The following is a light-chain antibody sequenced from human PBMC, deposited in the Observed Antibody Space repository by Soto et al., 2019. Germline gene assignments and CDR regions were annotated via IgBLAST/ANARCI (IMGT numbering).Light chain of an antibody. CDR3: SSYTTSATLV. CDR1: SSDVGAYNY. CDR2: EVN. J-gene: IGLJ2*01. Sequence: QSVLTQPASVSGSPGQSITISCTGTSSDVGAYNYVSWYQQHPDKATKLIIFEVNNRPSGVSNRFSGSKSGNTASLTISGLQAEDEADYYCSSYTTSATLVFGGGTKLTVL. V-gene: IGLV2-14*01.